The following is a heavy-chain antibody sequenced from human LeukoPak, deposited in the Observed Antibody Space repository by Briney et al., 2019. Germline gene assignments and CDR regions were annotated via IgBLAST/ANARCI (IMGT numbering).Heavy chain of an antibody. CDR3: ARVSSSGVYFFDY. Sequence: GGSLRLSCAASGFTFSRSSMSWVRQAPGKGLEWVSSISTTSYIYYADSVKGRFTISGDNTKNSLYLQMNSLRAEDTAVYYCARVSSSGVYFFDYWGQGALITVSS. CDR2: ISTTSYI. D-gene: IGHD6-6*01. J-gene: IGHJ4*02. CDR1: GFTFSRSS. V-gene: IGHV3-21*01.